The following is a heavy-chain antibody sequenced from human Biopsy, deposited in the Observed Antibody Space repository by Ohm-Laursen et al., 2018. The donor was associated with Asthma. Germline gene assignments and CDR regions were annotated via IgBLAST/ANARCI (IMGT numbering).Heavy chain of an antibody. CDR3: ARKAGFCISRTSYSLDF. CDR1: GGTFNTYV. CDR2: INSVFGTT. V-gene: IGHV1-69*01. Sequence: SSVKVSCKSLGGTFNTYVIGWARQAPGQGLEWMGGINSVFGTTTYPQKFQERVTITAADSTSTVYMELSSLRSGDTAVYYCARKAGFCISRTSYSLDFWGQGTLFTVSP. D-gene: IGHD2-2*01. J-gene: IGHJ4*02.